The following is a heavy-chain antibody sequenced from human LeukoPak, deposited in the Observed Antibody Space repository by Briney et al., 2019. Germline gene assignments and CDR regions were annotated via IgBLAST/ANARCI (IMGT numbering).Heavy chain of an antibody. J-gene: IGHJ5*02. CDR3: ARDPRFYYGAGARFDP. V-gene: IGHV1-18*01. CDR2: ISAYNGNT. Sequence: ASVKVSCKASGYTFTSYGISWVRQAPGQGLEWVGCISAYNGNTNYAQKVQGRVTMTTDTSTSTAYMELRSLRADDTAVYYCARDPRFYYGAGARFDPWGQGTLVTVSS. CDR1: GYTFTSYG. D-gene: IGHD3-10*01.